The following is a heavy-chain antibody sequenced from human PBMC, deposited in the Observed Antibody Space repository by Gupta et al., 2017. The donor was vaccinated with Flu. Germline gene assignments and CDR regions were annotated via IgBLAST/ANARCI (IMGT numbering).Heavy chain of an antibody. CDR3: ARGVRIYYYYYYMDV. CDR2: IYYSGST. Sequence: QPPGKGLEWIGYIYYSGSTNYNPSLKSRVTISVDTSKNQFSLKLSSVTAADTAVYYCARGVRIYYYYYYMDVWGKGTTVTVSS. V-gene: IGHV4-59*08. D-gene: IGHD3-10*01. J-gene: IGHJ6*03.